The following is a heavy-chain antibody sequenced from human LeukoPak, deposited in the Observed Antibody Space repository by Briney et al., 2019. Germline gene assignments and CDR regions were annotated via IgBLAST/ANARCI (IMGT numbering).Heavy chain of an antibody. J-gene: IGHJ6*02. CDR3: TRPDYYDSSGSYFGMDV. Sequence: PGGSLRLSCAASGFTFSSYWMHWVRQAPGKGLVWVSHINTDGSSTSYADSVKGRFTISRDNAKNTLYLQMNSLRAEDTAVYYCTRPDYYDSSGSYFGMDVWGQGTTVTVSS. CDR1: GFTFSSYW. CDR2: INTDGSST. D-gene: IGHD3-22*01. V-gene: IGHV3-74*01.